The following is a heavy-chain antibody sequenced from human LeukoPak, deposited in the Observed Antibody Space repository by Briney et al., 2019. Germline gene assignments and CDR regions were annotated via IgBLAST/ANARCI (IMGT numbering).Heavy chain of an antibody. CDR3: AKGSYGGGGAFDI. Sequence: GGSLRLSCAASGFTFSSYAMSWVRQAPGKGLEWVSAISGSGGSTYYADSVKGRFTISRDNSKNTLYPQMNSLRAEDTAVYYCAKGSYGGGGAFDIWGQGTMVTVSS. V-gene: IGHV3-23*01. CDR2: ISGSGGST. D-gene: IGHD5-18*01. CDR1: GFTFSSYA. J-gene: IGHJ3*02.